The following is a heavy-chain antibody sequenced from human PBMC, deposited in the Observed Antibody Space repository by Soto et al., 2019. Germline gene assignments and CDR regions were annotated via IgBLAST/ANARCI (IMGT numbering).Heavy chain of an antibody. J-gene: IGHJ5*02. CDR2: ISAYNGNT. CDR3: VRDRFDYYDTSGYWRFDP. V-gene: IGHV1-18*01. D-gene: IGHD3-22*01. CDR1: GYTFTSYG. Sequence: ASVKVSCKASGYTFTSYGISWVRQAPGQGLEWMGWISAYNGNTNYAQKLQGRVTMTTDTSTSTAYMELRSLRSDDTAVYYCVRDRFDYYDTSGYWRFDPWGQGTLGTSPQ.